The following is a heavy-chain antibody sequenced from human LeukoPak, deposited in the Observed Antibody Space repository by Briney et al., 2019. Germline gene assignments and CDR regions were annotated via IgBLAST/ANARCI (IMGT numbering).Heavy chain of an antibody. CDR3: ARDLEQWLVQGHFQH. J-gene: IGHJ1*01. CDR2: IWCDGDNK. Sequence: SGGSLRLSCAASGFTLSSYGMHWVRQAPGKGLEWVPIIWCDGDNKYYADSVKRRFTISRDNSKNTLYLQMNSLRAEDTAVYYCARDLEQWLVQGHFQHWGQGALVTVSS. CDR1: GFTLSSYG. D-gene: IGHD6-19*01. V-gene: IGHV3-33*01.